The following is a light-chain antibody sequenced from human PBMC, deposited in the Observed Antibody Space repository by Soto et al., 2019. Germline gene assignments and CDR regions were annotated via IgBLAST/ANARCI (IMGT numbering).Light chain of an antibody. V-gene: IGLV2-8*01. CDR1: SGDVGAYNY. J-gene: IGLJ3*02. Sequence: QSVLTQSPSASASPGQSVTISCTGSSGDVGAYNYVSWYQQHPGKAPKLIIYEVNKRPSGVPDRFSGSKSGITASLTVSGPQADDEADYYCGAHAGSNTWVFGGGTKVTVL. CDR2: EVN. CDR3: GAHAGSNTWV.